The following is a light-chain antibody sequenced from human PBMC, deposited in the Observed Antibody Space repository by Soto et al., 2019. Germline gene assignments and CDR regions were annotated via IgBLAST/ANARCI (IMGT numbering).Light chain of an antibody. J-gene: IGKJ2*01. CDR1: QDINNY. CDR3: QQCDNLPYT. V-gene: IGKV1-33*01. Sequence: DVLMTQSPSSLSASVGDRVTITCQASQDINNYLNWYQQKPGKAPKLQIYDTSNLETGVPLRFSGSGSGTEVTFTISSLQPEDNATYYCQQCDNLPYTFGQGTKLEMK. CDR2: DTS.